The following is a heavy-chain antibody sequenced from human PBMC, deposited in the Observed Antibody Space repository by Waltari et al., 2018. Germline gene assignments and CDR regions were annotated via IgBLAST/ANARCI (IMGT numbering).Heavy chain of an antibody. J-gene: IGHJ6*02. CDR1: GFSVSSNY. Sequence: EVQLVESGGGLVQPGGSLRLYCAASGFSVSSNYMSWVRQAPGKGLEWLSVIDSGVKTHYADSVRGRFTISRHNSNNPLYLQMNSLRPEDTAVYYCAREYYYYYHGMDVWGQGTTVTVS. CDR2: IDSGVKT. V-gene: IGHV3-53*04. CDR3: AREYYYYYHGMDV.